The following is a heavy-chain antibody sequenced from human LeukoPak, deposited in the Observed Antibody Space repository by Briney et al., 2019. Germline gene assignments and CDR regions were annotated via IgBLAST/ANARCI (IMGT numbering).Heavy chain of an antibody. J-gene: IGHJ4*02. D-gene: IGHD3-10*01. CDR1: GFTVSSNY. CDR2: MYSGGST. Sequence: PGGSLGLSCAASGFTVSSNYMSWVRQAPGKGLEWVSVMYSGGSTYYADSVKGRFTISRDNSKNTLYLQMNSLRAEDTAVYYCVRGASYFDYWGQGTLVTVSS. CDR3: VRGASYFDY. V-gene: IGHV3-53*01.